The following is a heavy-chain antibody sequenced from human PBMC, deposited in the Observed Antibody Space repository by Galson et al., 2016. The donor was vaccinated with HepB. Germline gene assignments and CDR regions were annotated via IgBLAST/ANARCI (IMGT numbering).Heavy chain of an antibody. CDR1: GFTFDAYF. CDR3: AKELSGAGFDV. D-gene: IGHD6-19*01. J-gene: IGHJ3*01. CDR2: IIRSNNYM. Sequence: SLRLSCAASGFTFDAYFMNWVRQAPGKGLECIASIIRSNNYMYYADSVKGRFTISRDNAKNSLYLQMDSLRVEDTAVYYCAKELSGAGFDVWGQGTMVTVSS. V-gene: IGHV3-21*01.